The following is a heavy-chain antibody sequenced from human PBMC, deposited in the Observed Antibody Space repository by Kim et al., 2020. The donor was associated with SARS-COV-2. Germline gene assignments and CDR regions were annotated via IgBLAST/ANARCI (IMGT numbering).Heavy chain of an antibody. CDR2: MYYTGRT. CDR3: ARQTSLWFGDDNHC. Sequence: SETLSLTCTVSGGSISSSRYYWGWVRQPPGKGLEWIATMYYTGRTYYNPSLESRVTLSVDTSKNGVSLKLTSVTAADTAVYYCARQTSLWFGDDNHCWG. J-gene: IGHJ4*01. CDR1: GGSISSSRYY. V-gene: IGHV4-39*01. D-gene: IGHD3-10*01.